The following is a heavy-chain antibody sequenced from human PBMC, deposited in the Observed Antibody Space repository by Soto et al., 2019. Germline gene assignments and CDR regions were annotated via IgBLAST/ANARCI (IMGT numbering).Heavy chain of an antibody. CDR3: ARPSRGDFWSGYKGPKYYYYGMDV. V-gene: IGHV5-51*01. D-gene: IGHD3-3*01. CDR1: GYNFNAYW. J-gene: IGHJ6*02. Sequence: GESLKISCKGSGYNFNAYWIAWVRQMPGKGLEWMGIIYPSDSDTRYSPSFQGQVTISADKSISTAYLQWSSLKASDTAMYFCARPSRGDFWSGYKGPKYYYYGMDVCGQGTTVTVYS. CDR2: IYPSDSDT.